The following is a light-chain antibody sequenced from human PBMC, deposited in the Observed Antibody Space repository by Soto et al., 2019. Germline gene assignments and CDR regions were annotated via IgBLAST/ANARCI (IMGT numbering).Light chain of an antibody. CDR3: SSYTSSSTRV. Sequence: QPVLTQPASVSGSPGQSITISCTGTSSDVGGYNYVSWYQQHPGKAPKLMIYEVSNRPSGVSNRFSGSKSGNTASLIISGLQAEDEADYYCSSYTSSSTRVFGGGTKVTVL. CDR2: EVS. J-gene: IGLJ3*02. V-gene: IGLV2-14*01. CDR1: SSDVGGYNY.